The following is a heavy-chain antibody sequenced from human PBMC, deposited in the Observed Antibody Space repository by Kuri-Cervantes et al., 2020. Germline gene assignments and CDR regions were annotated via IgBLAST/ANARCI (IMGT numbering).Heavy chain of an antibody. D-gene: IGHD1-26*01. V-gene: IGHV4-39*01. Sequence: ESLKISCTVSGGSISSSSYYWGWIRQPPGKGLEWIGSIYYSGSTYYNPSLKSRVTISVDTSKNQFSLRLSSVTAADTAVYYCARISIVGAIAVYWGQGTLVTVSS. CDR1: GGSISSSSYY. CDR2: IYYSGST. CDR3: ARISIVGAIAVY. J-gene: IGHJ4*02.